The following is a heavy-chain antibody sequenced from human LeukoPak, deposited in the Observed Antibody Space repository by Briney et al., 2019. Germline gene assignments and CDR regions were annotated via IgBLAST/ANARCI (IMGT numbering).Heavy chain of an antibody. Sequence: GGSLRLSCAASGFTFSNYWLTWVRQAPGQGLEWVANIKQDGSEKHYVDSVKGRFTISRDYAKNSLYLQMNSLRAEDTAVYFCARDRQIAYWGQGTLVTVFS. J-gene: IGHJ4*02. CDR3: ARDRQIAY. CDR2: IKQDGSEK. V-gene: IGHV3-7*01. CDR1: GFTFSNYW.